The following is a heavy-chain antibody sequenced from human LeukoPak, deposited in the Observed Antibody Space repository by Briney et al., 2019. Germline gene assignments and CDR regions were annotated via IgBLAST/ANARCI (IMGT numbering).Heavy chain of an antibody. CDR2: IKHDGSEK. Sequence: GGSLRLSCAASGFIFTNYFMSWVRQASGKGLEWVASIKHDGSEKYYVDSVRGRFTISRDNTMNSLYLQMSSLRAEDTAVYYCATDRGWRTSGYYLYYFEYWGQGTLVTFSS. D-gene: IGHD3-3*01. CDR3: ATDRGWRTSGYYLYYFEY. J-gene: IGHJ4*02. V-gene: IGHV3-7*01. CDR1: GFIFTNYF.